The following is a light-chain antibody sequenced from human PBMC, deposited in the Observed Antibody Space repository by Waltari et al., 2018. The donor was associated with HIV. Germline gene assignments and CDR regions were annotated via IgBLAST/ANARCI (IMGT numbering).Light chain of an antibody. CDR1: RSAVGPYNL. V-gene: IGLV2-23*02. J-gene: IGLJ1*01. CDR2: EVS. Sequence: QSALTQPASVSRSLGQSLTISRTGTRSAVGPYNLASWYQQHPGKAPKLMIYEVSKRPSGVSNRFSGSKSGNTASLTISGLQAEDEADYYCCSYAGSSTYVFGTGTKVTVL. CDR3: CSYAGSSTYV.